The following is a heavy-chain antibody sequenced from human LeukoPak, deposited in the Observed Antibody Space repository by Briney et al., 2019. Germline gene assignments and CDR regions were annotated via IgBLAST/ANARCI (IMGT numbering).Heavy chain of an antibody. J-gene: IGHJ6*03. D-gene: IGHD4-23*01. CDR3: ARDHYGGNPHYMDV. Sequence: PSETLSLTCTVSGGSISSSSYYWGWIRQPPGKGLEWIGSIYYSGSTYYNPSLKSRVTISVDTSKNQFSLKLSSVTAADTAVYYCARDHYGGNPHYMDVWGKGTTVTVSS. V-gene: IGHV4-39*07. CDR2: IYYSGST. CDR1: GGSISSSSYY.